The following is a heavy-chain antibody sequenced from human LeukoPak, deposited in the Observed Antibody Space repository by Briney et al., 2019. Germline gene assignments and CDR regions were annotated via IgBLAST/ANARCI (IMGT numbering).Heavy chain of an antibody. CDR2: INSDGSTT. Sequence: GGSLRLSCAASGFTFSSYWMHWVRQAPGKGLVWVSRINSDGSTTGYADSVKGRLTISRDNTKNTLYLQMNSLRAEDTAVYYCAGERGDQTDYWGQGTRVTVSS. D-gene: IGHD3-16*01. J-gene: IGHJ4*02. V-gene: IGHV3-74*01. CDR3: AGERGDQTDY. CDR1: GFTFSSYW.